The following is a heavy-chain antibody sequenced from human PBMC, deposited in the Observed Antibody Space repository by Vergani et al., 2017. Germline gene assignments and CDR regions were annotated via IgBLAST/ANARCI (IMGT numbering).Heavy chain of an antibody. CDR3: AKDEHYGSGILPDY. Sequence: QVQLVESGGGVVQPGRSLRLSCAASGFTFRSYGMHWVRQAPGKGLEWVAVISYDGSNKYYADSVKGRFTISRDNSKNTLYLQMNSLRAEDTAVYYCAKDEHYGSGILPDYWGQGTLVTVSS. V-gene: IGHV3-30*18. J-gene: IGHJ4*02. CDR2: ISYDGSNK. D-gene: IGHD3-10*01. CDR1: GFTFRSYG.